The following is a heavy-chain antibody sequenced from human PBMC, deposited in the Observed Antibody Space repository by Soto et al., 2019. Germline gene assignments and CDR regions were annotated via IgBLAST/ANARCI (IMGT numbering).Heavy chain of an antibody. J-gene: IGHJ4*02. V-gene: IGHV4-4*02. CDR2: IYHSGST. CDR3: ARVRVVRGILGPFDY. CDR1: GGSTSSSNW. Sequence: PSETLSLTCAVSGGSTSSSNWWSWVRQPPGKGLEWIGEIYHSGSTNYNPSHKSRVTISVDKSKNQFSLKLSSVTAADTAVYYCARVRVVRGILGPFDYWGQGTLVT. D-gene: IGHD2-15*01.